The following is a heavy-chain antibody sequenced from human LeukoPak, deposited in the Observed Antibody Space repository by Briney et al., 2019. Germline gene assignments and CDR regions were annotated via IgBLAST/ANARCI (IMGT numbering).Heavy chain of an antibody. CDR2: IYYSGST. Sequence: PSQTLSLTCTVSGGSISSGGYYWSWIGQHPGKGLEWIGYIYYSGSTYYNPSLKSRVIISVDTSKNQFSLKLSSVTAADTAVYYCARTGEPWLRGNWFDPWGQGTLVTVSS. CDR3: ARTGEPWLRGNWFDP. D-gene: IGHD5-18*01. J-gene: IGHJ5*02. V-gene: IGHV4-31*03. CDR1: GGSISSGGYY.